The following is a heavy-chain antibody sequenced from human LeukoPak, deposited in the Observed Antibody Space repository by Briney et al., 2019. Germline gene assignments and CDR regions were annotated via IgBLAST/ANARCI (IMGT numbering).Heavy chain of an antibody. Sequence: SETLSLTCTVSGGSISSYYWSWIRQPPGKGLEWIGYISYSGSTNYNPSLKSRVTMSVDTSKNQFSLKVNSVTPEDTAVYYCARPKHESGGDGNWFDPWGQGTLVTVSS. D-gene: IGHD2-21*02. J-gene: IGHJ5*02. V-gene: IGHV4-59*01. CDR2: ISYSGST. CDR3: ARPKHESGGDGNWFDP. CDR1: GGSISSYY.